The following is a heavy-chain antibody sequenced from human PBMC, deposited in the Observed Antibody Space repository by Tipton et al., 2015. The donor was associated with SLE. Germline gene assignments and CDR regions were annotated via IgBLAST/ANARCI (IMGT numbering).Heavy chain of an antibody. V-gene: IGHV4-59*08. D-gene: IGHD3-16*01. CDR1: GGSISTYY. J-gene: IGHJ2*01. CDR3: ARRGDWWYFDL. CDR2: VHYSGAT. Sequence: TLSLTCTVSGGSISTYYWNWIRQPPGKGLEWIGSVHYSGATYYNPSLKSRVTISPDNFSLKLNSVTAADTAVYYCARRGDWWYFDLWGRGALVTVSS.